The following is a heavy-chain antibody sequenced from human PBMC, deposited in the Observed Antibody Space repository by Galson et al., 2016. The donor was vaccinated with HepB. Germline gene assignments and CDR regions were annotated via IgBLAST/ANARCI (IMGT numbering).Heavy chain of an antibody. J-gene: IGHJ4*02. V-gene: IGHV3-33*01. CDR2: IWYDGSNK. D-gene: IGHD2/OR15-2a*01. Sequence: AASGFTFSSYGMHWFRQAPGKGLEWVAVIWYDGSNKYYADSVKGRFTISRDTSKNTLYLQMNSLRAEDTAVYYCARAFFRAAYFDYWGQGTLVTVSS. CDR1: GFTFSSYG. CDR3: ARAFFRAAYFDY.